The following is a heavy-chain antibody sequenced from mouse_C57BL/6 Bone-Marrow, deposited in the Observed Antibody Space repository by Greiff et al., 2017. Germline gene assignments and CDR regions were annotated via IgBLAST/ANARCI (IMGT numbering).Heavy chain of an antibody. CDR1: GYSITSGYY. J-gene: IGHJ3*01. CDR2: ISYDGSN. CDR3: ARVGGFPWFAY. Sequence: ESGPGLVKPSQSLSLTCSVTGYSITSGYYWNWIRQFPGNKLEWMGYISYDGSNNYNPSLKNRISITRDTSKNQFFLKLNSVTTEDTATYYCARVGGFPWFAYWGQGTLVTVSA. V-gene: IGHV3-6*01.